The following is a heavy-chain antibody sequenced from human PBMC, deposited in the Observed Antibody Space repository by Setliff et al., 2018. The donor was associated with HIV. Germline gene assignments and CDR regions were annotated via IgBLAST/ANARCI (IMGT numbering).Heavy chain of an antibody. CDR3: ARHFYGYYGSNGLPIQY. V-gene: IGHV4-4*07. D-gene: IGHD3-22*01. CDR1: GASISSYY. J-gene: IGHJ4*02. Sequence: SETLSLTCTVSGASISSYYWNWFRQPAGKGLESLGRIYTSGNMIYNPSLKSRVTMSADTSRNQFSLNLSSVAAADTAVYYCARHFYGYYGSNGLPIQYWGQGTLVTVSS. CDR2: IYTSGNM.